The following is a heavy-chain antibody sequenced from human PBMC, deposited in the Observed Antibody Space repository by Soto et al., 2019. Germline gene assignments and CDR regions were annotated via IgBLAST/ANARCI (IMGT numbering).Heavy chain of an antibody. J-gene: IGHJ4*02. D-gene: IGHD3-10*01. Sequence: VQLLESGGGLVQPGGSLRLSCAASGFTFSTYAMIWVRQAPGKGLEWVAVISYDGSNKYYADSVKGRFTISRDNSKNTLYLQMNSLRAEDTAVYYCAKDGAVDWGQGTLVTVSS. CDR1: GFTFSTYA. CDR3: AKDGAVD. CDR2: ISYDGSNK. V-gene: IGHV3-30*18.